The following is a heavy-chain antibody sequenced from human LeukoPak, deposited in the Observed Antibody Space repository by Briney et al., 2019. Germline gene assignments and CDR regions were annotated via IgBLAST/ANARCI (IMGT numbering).Heavy chain of an antibody. Sequence: PSETLSLTCTVSGGSISSYYWSWIRQPPGKGLEWIGYIYYSGSTNYNPSLKSRVTISVDTSKNQFSLKLSSVTAADTAVYYCAGSRGYYDSSGYYAYWGQGTLVTVSS. CDR3: AGSRGYYDSSGYYAY. CDR1: GGSISSYY. CDR2: IYYSGST. D-gene: IGHD3-22*01. V-gene: IGHV4-59*01. J-gene: IGHJ4*02.